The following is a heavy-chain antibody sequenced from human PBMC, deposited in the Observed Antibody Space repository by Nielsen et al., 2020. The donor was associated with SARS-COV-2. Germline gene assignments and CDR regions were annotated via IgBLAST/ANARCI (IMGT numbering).Heavy chain of an antibody. CDR2: ISYDGSNK. Sequence: GESLKISCAASGFTFSSYGMHWVRQAPGKGLEWVAVISYDGSNKYYADSVKGRFTISRENAKNSLYLQMNSLRAGDTAVYYCARGGNLAAAGRGAYYYYGMDVWGQGTTVTVSS. V-gene: IGHV3-30*03. CDR3: ARGGNLAAAGRGAYYYYGMDV. J-gene: IGHJ6*02. CDR1: GFTFSSYG. D-gene: IGHD6-13*01.